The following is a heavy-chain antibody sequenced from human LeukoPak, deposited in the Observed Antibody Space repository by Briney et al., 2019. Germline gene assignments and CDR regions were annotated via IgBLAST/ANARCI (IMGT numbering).Heavy chain of an antibody. V-gene: IGHV3-23*01. CDR1: GFIFSKYA. J-gene: IGHJ4*02. CDR2: ISGSGVYT. Sequence: GGSLRLSCGASGFIFSKYAMSWVRQAPGKGLEWVSAISGSGVYTYYADSVKGRFTISRGNSKNMIYLQMNSLRVEDTAVYHCAKDQSIEKWLSFHYWGQGTLVTVSS. D-gene: IGHD3-22*01. CDR3: AKDQSIEKWLSFHY.